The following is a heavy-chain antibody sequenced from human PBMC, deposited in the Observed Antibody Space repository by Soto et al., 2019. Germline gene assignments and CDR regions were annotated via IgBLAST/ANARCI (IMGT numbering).Heavy chain of an antibody. D-gene: IGHD3-9*01. CDR1: GFTLSIYS. CDR2: IGGSGGGSNT. V-gene: IGHV3-23*01. Sequence: EVQLLESGGGLVQPGGSLRLSCAASGFTLSIYSMSWVRQAPGKGLEWVSGIGGSGGGSNTHYAKSVKGRITISRDNAKNTLYLQMNSLRAEDTAVYYCAKGFDSVSTRTGFYAFDYWGQVTLVTVSS. J-gene: IGHJ4*02. CDR3: AKGFDSVSTRTGFYAFDY.